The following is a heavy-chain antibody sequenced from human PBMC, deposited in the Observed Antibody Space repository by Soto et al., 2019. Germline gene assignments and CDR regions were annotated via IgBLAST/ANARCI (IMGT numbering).Heavy chain of an antibody. Sequence: EVQLVESGGGLVQPGGSLRLSCVASGFTFSSYWIHWVRQTPGEGLVWVSRIKGDVITTNYADSVKGRFTISRDNAKNTVFLQMNSPRVEDTAVYHCARGAFGAYYLDSWGQGTLVIVS. J-gene: IGHJ4*02. CDR1: GFTFSSYW. CDR2: IKGDVITT. CDR3: ARGAFGAYYLDS. D-gene: IGHD3-3*01. V-gene: IGHV3-74*01.